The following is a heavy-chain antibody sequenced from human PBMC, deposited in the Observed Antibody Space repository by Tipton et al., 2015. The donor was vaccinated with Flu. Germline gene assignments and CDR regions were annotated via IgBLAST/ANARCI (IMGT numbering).Heavy chain of an antibody. CDR3: ARVYGETRATPLGGLDV. J-gene: IGHJ3*01. CDR2: ISPYTGDT. V-gene: IGHV1-18*01. D-gene: IGHD4-23*01. Sequence: VQLVQSGAEVKKPGASVKVSCKTSGYMFVRYGVTWVRQAPGQGLEWMGHISPYTGDTVYAQKFQGRVTLTIDTSTNTVHMEVRNLGSDDTAVYYCARVYGETRATPLGGLDVWGRGTAVTVSS. CDR1: GYMFVRYG.